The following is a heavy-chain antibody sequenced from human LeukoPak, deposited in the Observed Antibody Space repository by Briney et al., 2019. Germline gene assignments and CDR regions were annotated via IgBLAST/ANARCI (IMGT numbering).Heavy chain of an antibody. Sequence: GGSLRLSCAASGFTFSSYAMSRVRQAPGKGLEWVSAISGSGGSTYYADSVKGRFTISRDNSKNTLYLQMNSLRAEDTAVYYCAKDSEGKGRIGGVISGSRSSTSPPSLVKAFDIWGQGTMVTVSS. CDR3: AKDSEGKGRIGGVISGSRSSTSPPSLVKAFDI. D-gene: IGHD6-6*01. V-gene: IGHV3-23*01. CDR1: GFTFSSYA. J-gene: IGHJ3*02. CDR2: ISGSGGST.